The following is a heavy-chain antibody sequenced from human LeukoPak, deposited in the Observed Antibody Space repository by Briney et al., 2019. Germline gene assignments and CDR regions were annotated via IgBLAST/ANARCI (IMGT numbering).Heavy chain of an antibody. V-gene: IGHV1-2*02. CDR1: GYTFTGYY. D-gene: IGHD6-13*01. CDR2: INPISGGT. Sequence: ASVKVSCKASGYTFTGYYIHWVRQAPGQGLEWMGWINPISGGTNYAQKFQGRVTMTRDTSISTAYMELSRLRSDNTAVYYCARVQIAAAGSYYYYGMDVWGQGTTVTVSS. J-gene: IGHJ6*02. CDR3: ARVQIAAAGSYYYYGMDV.